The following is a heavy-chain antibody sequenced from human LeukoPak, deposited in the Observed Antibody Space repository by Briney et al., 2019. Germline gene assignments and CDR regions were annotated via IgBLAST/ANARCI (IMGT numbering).Heavy chain of an antibody. J-gene: IGHJ6*02. CDR1: GHTFTSYD. D-gene: IGHD2-2*01. CDR3: ARGTVVPAAKAYYYYYGMDV. V-gene: IGHV1-8*01. Sequence: ASVKVSCKASGHTFTSYDINWVRQATGQGLEWMGWMNPNSGNTGYAQKFQGRVTMTRNTSISTAYMELSSLRSEDTAVYYCARGTVVPAAKAYYYYYGMDVWGQGTTVTVSS. CDR2: MNPNSGNT.